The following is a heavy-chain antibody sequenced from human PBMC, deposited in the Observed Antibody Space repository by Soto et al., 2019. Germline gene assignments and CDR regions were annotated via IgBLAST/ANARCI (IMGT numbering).Heavy chain of an antibody. D-gene: IGHD6-13*01. V-gene: IGHV3-7*05. Sequence: GGSLRLSCAASGFTFSSYWMSWVRQAPGKGLEWVANIKQDGSEKYYVDSVKGRFTISRDNAKNSLYLQMNSLRAEDTAVYYCARSTPATLIAAADPYYYYYGMDVWGQGTTVTVSS. CDR3: ARSTPATLIAAADPYYYYYGMDV. CDR1: GFTFSSYW. J-gene: IGHJ6*02. CDR2: IKQDGSEK.